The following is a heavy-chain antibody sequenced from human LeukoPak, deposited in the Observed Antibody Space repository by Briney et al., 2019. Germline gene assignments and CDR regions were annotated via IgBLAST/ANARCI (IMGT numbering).Heavy chain of an antibody. Sequence: GGSLRLSCAASGFTFGNYWMSWVRQAPGKGLEWVANIKQAGSEKNYVDSVKGRFTISRDNAKNSLYLQMNSLRAEDTAVYYCAREGYYDSSGYPRDYWGQGTLVTVSS. V-gene: IGHV3-7*01. CDR3: AREGYYDSSGYPRDY. D-gene: IGHD3-22*01. CDR1: GFTFGNYW. J-gene: IGHJ4*02. CDR2: IKQAGSEK.